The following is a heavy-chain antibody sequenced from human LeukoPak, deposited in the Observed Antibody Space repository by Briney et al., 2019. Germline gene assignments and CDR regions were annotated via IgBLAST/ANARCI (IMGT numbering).Heavy chain of an antibody. CDR1: GFTFSSYAM. D-gene: IGHD4-11*01. CDR2: IYYSGDT. V-gene: IGHV4-4*02. Sequence: GSLRLSCAASGFTFSSYAMSWVRQAPGKGLEWIGEIYYSGDTHYNTSLKSRVTISVDRSNNHFSLNLNSVTAADTAVYYCARRRDSLGLQWGTFDYWGQGTLVTVSS. CDR3: ARRRDSLGLQWGTFDY. J-gene: IGHJ4*02.